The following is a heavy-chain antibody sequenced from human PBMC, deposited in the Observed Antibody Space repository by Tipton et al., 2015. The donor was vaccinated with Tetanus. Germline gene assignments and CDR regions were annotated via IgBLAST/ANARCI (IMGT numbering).Heavy chain of an antibody. CDR3: AREVAAPGTNWFDP. CDR2: IYYSGST. D-gene: IGHD6-13*01. CDR1: GGSISSYY. Sequence: LSLTCTVSGGSISSYYWSWIRQPPGKGLEWIGYIYYSGSTNYNPSLKSRVTISVDTSKNQFSLKLSSVTAADTAVYYCAREVAAPGTNWFDPWGQGTLVTVSS. V-gene: IGHV4-59*01. J-gene: IGHJ5*02.